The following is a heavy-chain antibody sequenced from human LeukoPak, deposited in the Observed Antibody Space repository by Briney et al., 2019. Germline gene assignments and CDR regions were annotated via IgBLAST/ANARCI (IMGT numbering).Heavy chain of an antibody. CDR1: GFTFSSYG. J-gene: IGHJ4*02. V-gene: IGHV3-30*18. CDR2: ISYDGSNK. Sequence: GGSLRLSCAASGFTFSSYGMHWVRQAPGKGLEWVAVISYDGSNKYYADSVKGRFTISRDNSKNTLYLQMNSLRAEDTAVYYCAETTVYSSSWYYFDYWGQGTLVTVSS. CDR3: AETTVYSSSWYYFDY. D-gene: IGHD6-13*01.